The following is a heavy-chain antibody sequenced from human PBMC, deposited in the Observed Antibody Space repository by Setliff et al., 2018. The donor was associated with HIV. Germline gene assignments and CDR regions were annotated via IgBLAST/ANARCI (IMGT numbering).Heavy chain of an antibody. CDR1: GDSMSSSSYY. V-gene: IGHV4-39*01. Sequence: SETLSLTCTVSGDSMSSSSYYWGWIRQPPGKGLEWIGSIFYSGNTYYKPSLKSRVTISVDTSKNQFFLRLSSVTAADTAVYYCAAATTLDYWGQGTLVTVSS. J-gene: IGHJ4*02. CDR2: IFYSGNT. D-gene: IGHD1-26*01. CDR3: AAATTLDY.